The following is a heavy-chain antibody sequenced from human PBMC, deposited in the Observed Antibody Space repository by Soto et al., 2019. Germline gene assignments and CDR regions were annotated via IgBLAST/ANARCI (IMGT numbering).Heavy chain of an antibody. Sequence: SETLSLTCAVYGGSFSGYYWSWIRQPPGKGLEWIGEINHSGSTNYNPSLKSRVTISVDTSKNQFSLKLSSVTAAETAVYYCARVPSYCTNGVCYRNWFDPWGQGTLVTVSS. CDR1: GGSFSGYY. CDR2: INHSGST. D-gene: IGHD2-8*01. CDR3: ARVPSYCTNGVCYRNWFDP. V-gene: IGHV4-34*01. J-gene: IGHJ5*02.